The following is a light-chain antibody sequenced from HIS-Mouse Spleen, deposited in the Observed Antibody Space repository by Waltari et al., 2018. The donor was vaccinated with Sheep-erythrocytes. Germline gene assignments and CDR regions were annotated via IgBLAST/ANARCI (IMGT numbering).Light chain of an antibody. Sequence: QSALTQPRSVSGSPGQSVTISCTGTSSDYGGYNYDSWYQQHPGKAPKLMIYDVSKRPSGVPDRFSGSKSGNTASLTISGLQAEDEADYYCCSYAGSYNHVFATGTKVTVL. CDR3: CSYAGSYNHV. V-gene: IGLV2-11*01. J-gene: IGLJ1*01. CDR1: SSDYGGYNY. CDR2: DVS.